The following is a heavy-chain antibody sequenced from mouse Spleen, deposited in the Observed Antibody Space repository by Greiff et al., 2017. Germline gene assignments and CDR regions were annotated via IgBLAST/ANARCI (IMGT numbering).Heavy chain of an antibody. CDR2: IDPSDSYT. CDR1: GYTFTSYW. CDR3: ARSELGRFAY. V-gene: IGHV1-50*01. D-gene: IGHD4-1*01. J-gene: IGHJ3*01. Sequence: QVQLQQSGAELVKPGASVKLSCKASGYTFTSYWMQWVKQRPGQGLEWIGEIDPSDSYTNYNQKFKGKATLTVDTSSSTAYMQLSSLTSEDSAVYYCARSELGRFAYWGQGTLVTVSA.